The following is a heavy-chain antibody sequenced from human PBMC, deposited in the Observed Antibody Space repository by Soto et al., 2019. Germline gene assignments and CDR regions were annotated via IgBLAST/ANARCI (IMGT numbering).Heavy chain of an antibody. J-gene: IGHJ6*02. D-gene: IGHD1-1*01. CDR1: GFTFSSYG. CDR3: ARDQEKFERHYIYGMDV. Sequence: GGSLRLSCAASGFTFSSYGMHWVRQAPGKGLEWVAVIWYDGSNKYYADSVKGRFTISRDNSKNTLYLQMNSLRAEDTAVYYCARDQEKFERHYIYGMDVWGQGTTVTVSS. CDR2: IWYDGSNK. V-gene: IGHV3-33*01.